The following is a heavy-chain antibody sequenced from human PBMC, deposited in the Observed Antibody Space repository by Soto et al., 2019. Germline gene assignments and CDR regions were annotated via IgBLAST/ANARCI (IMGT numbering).Heavy chain of an antibody. J-gene: IGHJ4*02. CDR1: GFTCSNYD. D-gene: IGHD5-12*01. CDR2: TRNKANRYST. Sequence: PGGSLRLSCAAAGFTCSNYDRDWILQAPGKGLEWVGRTRNKANRYSTEYDASVKGRFTISRDDSKKSLYLQMNGLKTEDTAVYYCAVTVATIFDFWGQGTLVTVSS. V-gene: IGHV3-72*01. CDR3: AVTVATIFDF.